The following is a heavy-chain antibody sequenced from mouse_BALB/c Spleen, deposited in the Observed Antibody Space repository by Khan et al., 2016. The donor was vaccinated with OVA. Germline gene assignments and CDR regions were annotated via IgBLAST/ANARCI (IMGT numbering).Heavy chain of an antibody. Sequence: QVQLKESGAELVRPGASVKLSCKPSGYIFTSYWIHWVKQRSGQCLEWIARIYPGTGSPYYNAKFKGKVTLTADKSSSTAYMPLSSLKSEDSAVYFCARDDSSGYNYAMDYWGQGTSVTVSS. CDR2: IYPGTGSP. D-gene: IGHD3-2*01. J-gene: IGHJ4*01. CDR3: ARDDSSGYNYAMDY. CDR1: GYIFTSYW. V-gene: IGHV1-76*01.